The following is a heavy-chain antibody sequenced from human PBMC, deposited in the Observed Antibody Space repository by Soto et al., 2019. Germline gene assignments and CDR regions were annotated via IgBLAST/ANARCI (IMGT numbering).Heavy chain of an antibody. Sequence: SETLSLTCTVSGGSISSGVYYWSWIRQHPGKGLEWIGYIYYSGSTYYNPSLKSRVTISVDTSKNQFSLKLSSVTAADTAVYCCARVVRGSYRSSSGMDVWGQGTTVTVSS. CDR3: ARVVRGSYRSSSGMDV. CDR1: GGSISSGVYY. J-gene: IGHJ6*02. V-gene: IGHV4-31*03. CDR2: IYYSGST. D-gene: IGHD3-16*02.